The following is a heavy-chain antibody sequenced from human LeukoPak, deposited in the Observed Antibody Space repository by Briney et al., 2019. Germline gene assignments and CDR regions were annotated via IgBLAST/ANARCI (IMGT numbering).Heavy chain of an antibody. CDR2: IIPIFGTA. J-gene: IGHJ4*02. CDR3: LRTLMVTAILHY. V-gene: IGHV1-69*01. D-gene: IGHD2-21*02. Sequence: GSSVKVSCKASGGTFSSYAISWVRQATGQGLEWMGGIIPIFGTANYAQKFQGRVTITADGSTSTDSMELSSLRSEHTAVYYCLRTLMVTAILHYCVQGTVVSVS. CDR1: GGTFSSYA.